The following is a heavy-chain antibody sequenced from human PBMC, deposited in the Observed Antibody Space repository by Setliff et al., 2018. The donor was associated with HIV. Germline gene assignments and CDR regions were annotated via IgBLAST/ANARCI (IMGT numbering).Heavy chain of an antibody. CDR3: ARGGGAVAGPFDY. CDR2: IYYSGST. CDR1: GGSFSGDS. D-gene: IGHD6-19*01. Sequence: LSLTCNVYGGSFSGDSWSWIRQPPGKGLEWIGNIYYSGSTYYNPSLKSRVAISIDTSMNQFSLKLSSVTAADTTVYYCARGGGAVAGPFDYWGQGALVTVSS. V-gene: IGHV4-34*01. J-gene: IGHJ4*02.